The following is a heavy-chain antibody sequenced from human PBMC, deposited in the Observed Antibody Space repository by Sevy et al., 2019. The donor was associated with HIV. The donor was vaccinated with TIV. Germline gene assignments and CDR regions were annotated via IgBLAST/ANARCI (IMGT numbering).Heavy chain of an antibody. J-gene: IGHJ4*02. CDR2: INPSGGST. CDR1: GYTFTNYY. CDR3: GRVYHYDYSGPGY. V-gene: IGHV1-46*01. D-gene: IGHD3-22*01. Sequence: ASVKVSCKAFGYTFTNYYMHWVRQAPGQGLEWMGVINPSGGSTNYAQKFQGRLTMTRDTSTSTVYMELSSLISEDTAVYDWGRVYHYDYSGPGYWGQGTLVTVSS.